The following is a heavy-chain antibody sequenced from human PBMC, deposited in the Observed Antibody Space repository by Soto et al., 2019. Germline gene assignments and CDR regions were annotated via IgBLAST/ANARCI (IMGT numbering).Heavy chain of an antibody. V-gene: IGHV4-59*01. D-gene: IGHD2-21*02. J-gene: IGHJ3*02. CDR1: GVSIMSFY. Sequence: VRLQESGPGLVKPSETLSLRCSVSGVSIMSFYWTWIRQPPGKGLEYIGFVYYTGNTNYNPSLKSRVSMSVDTSNNQFSLNLTSVTAADTAVYYCVRRAYCGGDCYSFDIWGQGTMVTVSS. CDR2: VYYTGNT. CDR3: VRRAYCGGDCYSFDI.